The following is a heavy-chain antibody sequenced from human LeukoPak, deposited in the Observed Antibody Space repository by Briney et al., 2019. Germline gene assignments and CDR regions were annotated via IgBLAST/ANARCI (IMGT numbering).Heavy chain of an antibody. Sequence: ASVKVSCKASGYTFTSYGISWVRQAPGQGLEWMGWISAYNGNTNYAQKLQGRVTMTTDTSTSTAYMELRSLRSDDTAVSYCARDTTMVRGVPYYYGMDVWGQGTTVTVSS. CDR2: ISAYNGNT. J-gene: IGHJ6*02. CDR3: ARDTTMVRGVPYYYGMDV. V-gene: IGHV1-18*01. D-gene: IGHD3-10*01. CDR1: GYTFTSYG.